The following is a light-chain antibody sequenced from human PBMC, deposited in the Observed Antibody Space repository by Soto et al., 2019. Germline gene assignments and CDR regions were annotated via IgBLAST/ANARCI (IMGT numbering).Light chain of an antibody. CDR3: DQYSHYYT. J-gene: IGKJ2*01. CDR2: RAS. CDR1: QSIDIW. V-gene: IGKV1-5*03. Sequence: DIQMTPSPSTLSASVGDRVTITCRASQSIDIWLAWYQQRPGKAPKLLIYRASTLESGVPSRFSGRGSGTEFTLTLSSLEPDDFATYDGDQYSHYYTCGQGTKLEIK.